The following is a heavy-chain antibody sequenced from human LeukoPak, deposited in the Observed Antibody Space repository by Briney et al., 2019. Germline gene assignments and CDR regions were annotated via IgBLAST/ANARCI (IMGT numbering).Heavy chain of an antibody. CDR3: ARGTVTTNSGDWFDP. D-gene: IGHD4-17*01. Sequence: GASVKASCKASGGTFSSYAISWVRQAPGQGLEWMGRIIPILGIANYAQKFQGRVTITADKSTSTAYMELSSLRSEDTAVYYCARGTVTTNSGDWFDPWGQGTLVTVSS. CDR1: GGTFSSYA. CDR2: IIPILGIA. J-gene: IGHJ5*02. V-gene: IGHV1-69*04.